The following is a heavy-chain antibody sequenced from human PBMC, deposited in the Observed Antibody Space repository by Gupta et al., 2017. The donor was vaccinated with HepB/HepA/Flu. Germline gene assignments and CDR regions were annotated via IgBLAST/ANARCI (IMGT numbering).Heavy chain of an antibody. D-gene: IGHD3-10*01. CDR3: ARDRRFGEDYYYYGMDV. CDR1: GFPFSRYG. CDR2: IWYDGSNK. Sequence: QVQLVESGGGVVQPGRSLRLSCAASGFPFSRYGLHWVRPAPGKGLEWVAVIWYDGSNKYYADSVKGRFTISRDNSKNTLYLQMNSLRAEDTAVYYCARDRRFGEDYYYYGMDVWGQGTTVTVSS. V-gene: IGHV3-33*01. J-gene: IGHJ6*02.